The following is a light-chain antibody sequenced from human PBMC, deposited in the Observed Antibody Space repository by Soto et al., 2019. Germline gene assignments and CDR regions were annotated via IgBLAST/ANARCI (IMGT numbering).Light chain of an antibody. Sequence: DIQMTQSPSSLSASVGDRVTITCRASQSINSYLNWYQQEPGKAPKXLIYAASSLQSGVPSRFSGSGSGTDFTLTISSLQPEDCATYDCQQSYSTPITFGQGTRLEIK. V-gene: IGKV1-39*01. CDR2: AAS. J-gene: IGKJ5*01. CDR3: QQSYSTPIT. CDR1: QSINSY.